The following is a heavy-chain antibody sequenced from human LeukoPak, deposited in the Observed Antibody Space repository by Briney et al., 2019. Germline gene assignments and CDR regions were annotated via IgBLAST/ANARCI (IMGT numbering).Heavy chain of an antibody. D-gene: IGHD1-26*01. V-gene: IGHV4-59*01. Sequence: SETLSLTCTVSGGSISSYYWSWIRQPPGKGPEWIGYIYYSGSTNYNPSLKSRVTISVDTSKNQFSLRLSSVTAADTAVYYCASLSSGSYNWFDPWGQGTLVTVSS. CDR3: ASLSSGSYNWFDP. J-gene: IGHJ5*02. CDR2: IYYSGST. CDR1: GGSISSYY.